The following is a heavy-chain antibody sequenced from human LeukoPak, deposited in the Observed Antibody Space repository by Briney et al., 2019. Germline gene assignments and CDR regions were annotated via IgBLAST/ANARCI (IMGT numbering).Heavy chain of an antibody. CDR3: ARDTATYYYDSSGYTLFDY. CDR1: GFTFSSYW. J-gene: IGHJ4*02. D-gene: IGHD3-22*01. CDR2: IKQDGTEK. V-gene: IGHV3-7*01. Sequence: PGGSLRLSCAASGFTFSSYWMSWVRQAPGKGLEWVANIKQDGTEKYYVDSVKGRFTISRDNAKNSLFLQMNSLRAEDTAVYYCARDTATYYYDSSGYTLFDYWGQGTLVTVSS.